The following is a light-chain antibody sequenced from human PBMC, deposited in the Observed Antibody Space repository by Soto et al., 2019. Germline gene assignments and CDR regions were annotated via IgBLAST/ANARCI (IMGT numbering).Light chain of an antibody. CDR1: QSVNSNY. CDR2: GAS. J-gene: IGKJ4*01. Sequence: EIVLTQSPGTLSLSPGERATLSCRASQSVNSNYLAWYQQKPGQAPRLLIKGASTRATGIPDRFSGSGSGTDFTITNSRLEPEDFAVYYCQQYSNSPPLTFGGGTKVEI. CDR3: QQYSNSPPLT. V-gene: IGKV3-20*01.